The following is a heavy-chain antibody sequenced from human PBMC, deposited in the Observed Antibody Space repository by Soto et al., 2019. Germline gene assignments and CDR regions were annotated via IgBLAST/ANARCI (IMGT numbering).Heavy chain of an antibody. D-gene: IGHD1-26*01. Sequence: TLKISCNFSCCIFGSGIFGCCWVRQLQAKGMEWIGYINYSGPTYYNPSVSNRITLSVDTYKNNFSLNRSSVTAVDTAVYYWETEQKWDRMDVWGQGSTVT. CDR2: INYSGPT. CDR3: ETEQKWDRMDV. CDR1: CCIFGSGIFG. V-gene: IGHV4-31*03. J-gene: IGHJ6*02.